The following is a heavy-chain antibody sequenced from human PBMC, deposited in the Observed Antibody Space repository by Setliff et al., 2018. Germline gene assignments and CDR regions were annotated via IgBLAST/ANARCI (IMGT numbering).Heavy chain of an antibody. CDR1: GYSFTSYG. CDR2: INAGNDNT. V-gene: IGHV1-3*01. Sequence: GASVKVSCKASGYSFTSYGMHWVRQAPGQGLEWMGWINAGNDNTHYSQKFQGRVTITRDTSASTVYMELSSVRSEDTAVYYCARSPYGRRAFDIWGQGTMVTVSS. D-gene: IGHD2-21*01. CDR3: ARSPYGRRAFDI. J-gene: IGHJ3*02.